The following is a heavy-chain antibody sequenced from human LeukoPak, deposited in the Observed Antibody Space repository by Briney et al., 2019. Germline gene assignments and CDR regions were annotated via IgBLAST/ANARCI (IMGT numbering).Heavy chain of an antibody. CDR2: IDYRGST. J-gene: IGHJ4*02. CDR3: ARDRACSNGVCSYFDY. V-gene: IGHV4-39*02. Sequence: SETLSLTCTVSGDSIISSTYYWGWIRQPPGKGLEWIGSIDYRGSTYYNPSLKSRVTVSADTSRNQFSLKVYSVTAADTAVYYCARDRACSNGVCSYFDYWGRGSVLTVSS. CDR1: GDSIISSTYY. D-gene: IGHD2-8*01.